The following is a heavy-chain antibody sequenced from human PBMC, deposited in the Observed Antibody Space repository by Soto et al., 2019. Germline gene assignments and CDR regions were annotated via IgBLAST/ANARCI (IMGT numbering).Heavy chain of an antibody. D-gene: IGHD3-16*01. V-gene: IGHV3-23*01. J-gene: IGHJ3*02. CDR3: ARGGRPGDAFDI. CDR2: ISGSGGST. Sequence: AWSMRLSCAASGFTFSSYAMSLVRQAPGKGLEWVSAISGSGGSTYYADSVKGRFTISRDNSKNTLYLQMNSLRAEDTAVYYCARGGRPGDAFDIWGQGTMVTVSS. CDR1: GFTFSSYA.